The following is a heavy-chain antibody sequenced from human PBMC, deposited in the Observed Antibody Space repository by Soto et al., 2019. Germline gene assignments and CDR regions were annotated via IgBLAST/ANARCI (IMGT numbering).Heavy chain of an antibody. Sequence: EVQLVESGGGLVQPGGSLRLSCVASGFTFSSYWMSWVRQAPGKGPEWVANIKEDGSEKYYVDSVKGRFTISRDNVKNSLYLQMNSLRAEDTAVYYCGRGYARCDYWGQGTLVTVSS. CDR3: GRGYARCDY. J-gene: IGHJ4*02. CDR2: IKEDGSEK. D-gene: IGHD2-15*01. CDR1: GFTFSSYW. V-gene: IGHV3-7*03.